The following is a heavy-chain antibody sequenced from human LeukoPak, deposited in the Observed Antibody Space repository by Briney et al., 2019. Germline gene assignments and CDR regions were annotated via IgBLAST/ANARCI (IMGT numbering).Heavy chain of an antibody. D-gene: IGHD3-10*01. CDR1: GFTFSNYW. V-gene: IGHV3-23*01. CDR3: AKGHYYGSGSLDY. J-gene: IGHJ4*02. CDR2: IGGRDGST. Sequence: GGSLRLSCGASGFTFSNYWMSWVRQAPGKGLEWVSAIGGRDGSTYYADSVKGRFTISRDNSKNTLYVQMNSLRAEDTAVYYCAKGHYYGSGSLDYWGQGTLVTVSS.